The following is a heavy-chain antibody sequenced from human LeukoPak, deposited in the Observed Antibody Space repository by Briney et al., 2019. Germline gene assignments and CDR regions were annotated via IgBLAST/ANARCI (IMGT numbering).Heavy chain of an antibody. V-gene: IGHV1-8*01. CDR2: MNPNSGNT. J-gene: IGHJ4*02. Sequence: GASVKVSCKASGYTFTSYDINWVRQATGQGLEWMGWMNPNSGNTGYAQKFQGRVTLTRNTSISTAYMELSSLRSEDMALYYCAREVSGRTEDYWGQGTLVTVSS. CDR3: AREVSGRTEDY. CDR1: GYTFTSYD. D-gene: IGHD2-15*01.